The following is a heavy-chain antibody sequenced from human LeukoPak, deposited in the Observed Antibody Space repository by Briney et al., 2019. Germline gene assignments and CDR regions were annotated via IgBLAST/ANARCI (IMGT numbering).Heavy chain of an antibody. CDR3: EKDIRSITMIVEAFDI. J-gene: IGHJ3*02. D-gene: IGHD3-22*01. CDR2: ISWNSGSI. Sequence: GGSLRLSCAASGFTFDDYAMHWVRQAPGKGLEWVSGISWNSGSIGYADSVKGRFTISRDNAKNSLYLQMNSLRAEDTALYYCEKDIRSITMIVEAFDIWGQGTMVTVSS. CDR1: GFTFDDYA. V-gene: IGHV3-9*01.